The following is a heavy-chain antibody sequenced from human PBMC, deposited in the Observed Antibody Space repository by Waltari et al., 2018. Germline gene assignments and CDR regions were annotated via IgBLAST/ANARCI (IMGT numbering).Heavy chain of an antibody. V-gene: IGHV4-39*01. J-gene: IGHJ4*02. CDR1: GGSISSTNYY. CDR2: LYPSGEA. Sequence: QLRLQESGPGLVKPSDTLSLTCTVSGGSISSTNYYWGWVRQAPGKGLEWVSVLYPSGEAYYADPLKGRFAISRDGSKNTVYLQMNTLSAEDTAVYYCARGLGPTLAYYFDYWGRGTLVTVSS. D-gene: IGHD3-10*01. CDR3: ARGLGPTLAYYFDY.